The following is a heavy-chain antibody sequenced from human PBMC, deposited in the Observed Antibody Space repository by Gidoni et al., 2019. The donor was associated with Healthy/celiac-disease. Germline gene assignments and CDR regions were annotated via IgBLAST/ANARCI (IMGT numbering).Heavy chain of an antibody. D-gene: IGHD3-3*01. CDR2: ISYDGSNK. CDR1: GFTFSSFG. Sequence: QVQLVESGGGVVQPGRSLSLSCAASGFTFSSFGLHWVRQAPGKGLEWVAVISYDGSNKYYADSVKGRFTISRDNSKNTLYLQMNSLRAEDTAVYYCAKDQVTIFGVGRANWFDPWGQGTLVTVSS. V-gene: IGHV3-30*18. CDR3: AKDQVTIFGVGRANWFDP. J-gene: IGHJ5*02.